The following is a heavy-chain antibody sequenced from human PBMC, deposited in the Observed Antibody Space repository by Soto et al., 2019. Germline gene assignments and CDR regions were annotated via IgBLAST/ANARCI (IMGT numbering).Heavy chain of an antibody. Sequence: GGSLRLSWAASGFTFSNAWMNWVRQAPGKGLEWVGHIKSKTDGGTTDYAAPVKGRFTISRDDSKNTLYLQMNSLKTEDTAVYYCTTGGLSWGQGTLVTVSS. V-gene: IGHV3-15*07. CDR3: TTGGLS. J-gene: IGHJ5*02. CDR2: IKSKTDGGTT. D-gene: IGHD2-21*02. CDR1: GFTFSNAW.